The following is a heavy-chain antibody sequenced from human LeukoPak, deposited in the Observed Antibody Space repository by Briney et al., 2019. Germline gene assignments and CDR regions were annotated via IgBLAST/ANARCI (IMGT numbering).Heavy chain of an antibody. J-gene: IGHJ4*02. D-gene: IGHD3-22*01. V-gene: IGHV3-48*03. CDR3: AATYYYDGSGDY. CDR1: GFTFSTYE. CDR2: ISSTGSNI. Sequence: GGSLRLSCAASGFTFSTYEMNWVRQAPGKGLEWVSYISSTGSNIYYADSVKGRFTISRDNAKNSLYLLMNSLRTEDTAVYYCAATYYYDGSGDYWGQGTLVTASS.